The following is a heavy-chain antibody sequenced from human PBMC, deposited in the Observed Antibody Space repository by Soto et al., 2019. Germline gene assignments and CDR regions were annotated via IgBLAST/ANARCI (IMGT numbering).Heavy chain of an antibody. CDR1: GFSLSTSGVG. V-gene: IGHV2-5*02. CDR2: IYWDDDK. Sequence: QITLKESGPTLVKPTQTLTLTCTFSGFSLSTSGVGVGWIRQPPGKVLEWLALIYWDDDKRYSPSLKSRLTITKDTSKNQVVLTMTNMDPVDTATYYCAHSPSTVTGNWFDPWGQGTLVTVSS. J-gene: IGHJ5*02. D-gene: IGHD4-17*01. CDR3: AHSPSTVTGNWFDP.